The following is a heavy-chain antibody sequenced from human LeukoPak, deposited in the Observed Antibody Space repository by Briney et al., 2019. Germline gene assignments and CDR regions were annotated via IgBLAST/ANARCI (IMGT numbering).Heavy chain of an antibody. CDR3: ARGPKDSSGYQFDY. CDR2: IYYSGST. Sequence: SETLSLTCTVSGGSISSSSYYWGWIRQPPGKGLEWIGSIYYSGSTYYNPSLKSRVTISVDASKNQFSLKLSSVTAADTAVYYCARGPKDSSGYQFDYWGQGTLVTVSS. J-gene: IGHJ4*02. CDR1: GGSISSSSYY. D-gene: IGHD3-22*01. V-gene: IGHV4-39*01.